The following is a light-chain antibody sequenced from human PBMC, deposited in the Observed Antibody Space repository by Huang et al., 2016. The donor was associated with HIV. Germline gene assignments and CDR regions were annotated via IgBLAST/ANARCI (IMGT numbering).Light chain of an antibody. Sequence: DIVMTQSPDSLAVSLGERATINCKSSQSLLYSSNNKNYLVWYQQKPRQPPKVLIYWASNRASGVRDRFRGNGSETDFTLIINSLQPEDVAVYYCQQYYSFPYTFGQGTKLEI. CDR1: QSLLYSSNNKNY. V-gene: IGKV4-1*01. CDR3: QQYYSFPYT. CDR2: WAS. J-gene: IGKJ2*01.